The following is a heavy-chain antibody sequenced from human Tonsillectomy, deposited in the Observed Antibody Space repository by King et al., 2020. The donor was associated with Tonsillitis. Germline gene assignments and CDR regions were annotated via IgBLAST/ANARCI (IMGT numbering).Heavy chain of an antibody. V-gene: IGHV4-39*01. J-gene: IGHJ3*02. D-gene: IGHD3-10*01. CDR2: IYYSGSI. Sequence: QLQESGPGLVKPSETLSLTCTVSSGSISSSSYYWGWIRQPPGKGLEWIGNIYYSGSIYYNPSLKSRVTISVDTSKNQFSLKLSSVTAADTAVYYCARQGTMVRGASDAFDIWGQGTMVTVSS. CDR3: ARQGTMVRGASDAFDI. CDR1: SGSISSSSYY.